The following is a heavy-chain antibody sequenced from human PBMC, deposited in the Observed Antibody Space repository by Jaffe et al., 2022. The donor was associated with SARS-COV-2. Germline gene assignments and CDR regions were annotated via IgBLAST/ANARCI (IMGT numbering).Heavy chain of an antibody. CDR2: ISYDGSNK. CDR1: GFTFSSYA. J-gene: IGHJ4*02. Sequence: QVQLVESGGGVVQPGRSLRLSCAASGFTFSSYAMHWVRQAPGKGLEWVAVISYDGSNKYYADSVKGRFTISRDNSKNTLYLQMNSLRAEDTAVYYCASLFLVVAANFDYWGQGTLVTVSS. V-gene: IGHV3-30-3*01. D-gene: IGHD2-15*01. CDR3: ASLFLVVAANFDY.